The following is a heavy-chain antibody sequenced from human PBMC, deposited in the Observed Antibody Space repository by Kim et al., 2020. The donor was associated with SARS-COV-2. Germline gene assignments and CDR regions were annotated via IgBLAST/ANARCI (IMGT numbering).Heavy chain of an antibody. CDR2: INTNTGNP. Sequence: ASVKVSCKASGYSFTYYALNWVRQAPGQGPEWMGWINTNTGNPTYAQGFTGRLVFSLDTSVSTAYLQINILKAEDTAVYYCARAPYRAVNGFGILTAYYEPNWFGPWGQGTLVIVSS. CDR3: ARAPYRAVNGFGILTAYYEPNWFGP. J-gene: IGHJ5*02. D-gene: IGHD3-9*01. CDR1: GYSFTYYA. V-gene: IGHV7-4-1*02.